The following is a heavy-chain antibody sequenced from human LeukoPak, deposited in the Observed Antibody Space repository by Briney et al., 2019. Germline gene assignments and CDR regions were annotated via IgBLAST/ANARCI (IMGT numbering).Heavy chain of an antibody. Sequence: SETLSLTCTVSGGSISSSSYYRGWIRQPPGKGLEWIGSIYYSGSTYYNPSLKSRVTISVDTSKNQFSLKLSSVTAADTAVYYCVRLLNYYDSSGYYYVWAWNEWPFPLFDYWGQGTLVTVSS. V-gene: IGHV4-39*01. CDR2: IYYSGST. J-gene: IGHJ4*02. D-gene: IGHD3-22*01. CDR1: GGSISSSSYY. CDR3: VRLLNYYDSSGYYYVWAWNEWPFPLFDY.